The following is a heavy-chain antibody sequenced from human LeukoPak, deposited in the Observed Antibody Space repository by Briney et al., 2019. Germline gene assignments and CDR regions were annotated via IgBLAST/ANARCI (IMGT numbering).Heavy chain of an antibody. J-gene: IGHJ4*02. CDR1: GFTFSSYG. Sequence: LPGGSLRLSCAASGFTFSSYGMHWVRQAPGKGLEWVAFIRYDGTNKYYADSVKGRFTISRDTSKNTLYLQMNSLRAEDTALYYCARNFGGGDSSGPYYWGQGTLVTVSS. D-gene: IGHD3-22*01. CDR2: IRYDGTNK. V-gene: IGHV3-30*02. CDR3: ARNFGGGDSSGPYY.